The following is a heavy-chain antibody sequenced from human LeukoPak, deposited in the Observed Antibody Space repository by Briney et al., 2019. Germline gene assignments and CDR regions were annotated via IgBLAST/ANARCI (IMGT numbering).Heavy chain of an antibody. CDR1: GGSFSGYY. D-gene: IGHD6-19*01. CDR2: INHSGST. V-gene: IGHV4-34*01. CDR3: ARGPRGPVAGNYFDY. Sequence: PSETLSLTCAVYGGSFSGYYWSWIRQPPGKGLEWIGEINHSGSTNYNPSLKSRVTISVDTSKNQFSLKLSSVTAADTAIFYCARGPRGPVAGNYFDYWGQGTLVTVSS. J-gene: IGHJ4*02.